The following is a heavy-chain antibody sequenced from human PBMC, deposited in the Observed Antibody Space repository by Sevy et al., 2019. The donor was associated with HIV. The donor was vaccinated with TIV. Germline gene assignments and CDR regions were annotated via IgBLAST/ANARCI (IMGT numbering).Heavy chain of an antibody. V-gene: IGHV3-13*01. Sequence: GGSLRLSCGASGFTFSSYDMHWVRQAAGKGLEWVSGIGSGGDAYYPGSVKGRFTISRENAKNSVYLQMNSLRGEDTAVYYCTRGKGSSDYWGQGTLVTVSS. CDR3: TRGKGSSDY. D-gene: IGHD6-6*01. CDR1: GFTFSSYD. J-gene: IGHJ4*02. CDR2: IGSGGDA.